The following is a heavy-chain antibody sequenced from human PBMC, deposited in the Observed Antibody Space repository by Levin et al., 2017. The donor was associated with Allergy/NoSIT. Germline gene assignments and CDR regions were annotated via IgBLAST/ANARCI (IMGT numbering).Heavy chain of an antibody. CDR2: INLSGGST. Sequence: AGESLKISCKAFGYTFTNYYMHWVRQAPGQGLEWMGIINLSGGSTSYAQKFQGRVTMTRDTSTSTVYMELSSLRSEDTAMYYCARYSGYEGNDYWGQGTLVTVSS. CDR3: ARYSGYEGNDY. CDR1: GYTFTNYY. D-gene: IGHD5-12*01. J-gene: IGHJ4*02. V-gene: IGHV1-46*01.